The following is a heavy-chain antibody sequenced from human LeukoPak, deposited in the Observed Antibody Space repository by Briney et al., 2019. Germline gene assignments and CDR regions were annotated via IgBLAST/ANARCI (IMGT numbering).Heavy chain of an antibody. CDR1: GFTFSRYS. V-gene: IGHV3-21*01. J-gene: IGHJ6*03. CDR2: IGSTSTFI. D-gene: IGHD3-22*01. Sequence: GGSLRLSCAASGFTFSRYSMNWVRRAPGKGLEWVASIGSTSTFIYSADSVKGRFTISRDTAKNSLFLQMNSLRAEDTAIYYCARDYFDSSDYPQTYYYYYMDVWGKGTTVTVSS. CDR3: ARDYFDSSDYPQTYYYYYMDV.